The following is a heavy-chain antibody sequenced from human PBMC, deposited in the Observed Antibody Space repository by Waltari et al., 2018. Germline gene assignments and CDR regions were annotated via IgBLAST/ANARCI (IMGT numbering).Heavy chain of an antibody. CDR3: ASAVAGILSY. D-gene: IGHD6-19*01. CDR1: GYTFTDYY. CDR2: IDPNSGVT. Sequence: QVQLVQSGAEVKKPGASVKVSCQASGYTFTDYYMHWVRQAPGQGLEWMGRIDPNSGVTNFAQKFQGRVTMTRDASISTAYMELRRLRSDDAAVYYCASAVAGILSYWGQGTLVTVSS. V-gene: IGHV1-2*06. J-gene: IGHJ4*02.